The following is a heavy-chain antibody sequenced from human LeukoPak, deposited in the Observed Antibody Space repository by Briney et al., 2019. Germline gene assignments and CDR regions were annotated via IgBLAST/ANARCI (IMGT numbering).Heavy chain of an antibody. J-gene: IGHJ5*02. CDR2: ISRDDDQ. CDR3: AHTGSPNVDDWFDP. CDR1: GFSLNTGDVG. D-gene: IGHD5-12*01. V-gene: IGHV2-5*02. Sequence: SGPTLVKPTQTLTLTCTFSGFSLNTGDVGVGWIRQPPGKALEWLALISRDDDQRYSPSLKNRLTITKDTSKNQVVLTMTNMDPVDTATYYCAHTGSPNVDDWFDPWGQGTLVTVSS.